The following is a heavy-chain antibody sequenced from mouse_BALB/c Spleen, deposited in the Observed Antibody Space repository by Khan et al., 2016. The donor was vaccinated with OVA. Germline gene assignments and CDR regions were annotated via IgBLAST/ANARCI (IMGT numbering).Heavy chain of an antibody. CDR3: ARRGYSVISGFPY. V-gene: IGHV2-2*02. Sequence: QVQLKQSGPGLVQPSQSLSITCTVSGFSLTSYGVHWVRQSPGKGLEWLGVIWSGGSTDYNAAFISRLSISKDNSKSQVFFKMNSLQANDTAIYYCARRGYSVISGFPYWGQGTLVTVSA. CDR1: GFSLTSYG. CDR2: IWSGGST. J-gene: IGHJ3*01. D-gene: IGHD1-1*01.